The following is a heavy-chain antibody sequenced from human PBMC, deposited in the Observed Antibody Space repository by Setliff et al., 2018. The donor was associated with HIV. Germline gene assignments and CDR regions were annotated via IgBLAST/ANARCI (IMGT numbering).Heavy chain of an antibody. CDR3: ARDSEPGTRVAGSMGLDY. CDR1: GFTFLTYA. CDR2: ISHDGNNE. J-gene: IGHJ4*02. D-gene: IGHD6-19*01. Sequence: PGGSLRLSCATSGFTFLTYAMHWVRQAPGKGLEWVADISHDGNNEHYADSVRGRFTISRDNSGNTVYLQMNNLRPQDTAVYYCARDSEPGTRVAGSMGLDYWGPGTLVTVS. V-gene: IGHV3-30*04.